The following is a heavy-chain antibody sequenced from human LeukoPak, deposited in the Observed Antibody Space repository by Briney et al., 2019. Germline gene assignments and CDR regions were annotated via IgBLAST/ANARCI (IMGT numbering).Heavy chain of an antibody. CDR3: ARHDPIISMIVGERAFDI. Sequence: PSGTLSLTCAVSGGSISSSNWWSWVRQPPGKGLEWIGEIYHSGSTNYNPSLKSRVTISVDKSKNQFSLKLSSVTAADAAVYFCARHDPIISMIVGERAFDIWGQGTMVTVSS. J-gene: IGHJ3*02. CDR1: GGSISSSNW. CDR2: IYHSGST. D-gene: IGHD3-22*01. V-gene: IGHV4-4*02.